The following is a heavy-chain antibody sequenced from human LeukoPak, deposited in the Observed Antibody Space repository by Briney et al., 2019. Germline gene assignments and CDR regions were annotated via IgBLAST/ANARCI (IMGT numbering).Heavy chain of an antibody. CDR1: GGSFSGYY. D-gene: IGHD3-9*01. Sequence: PSETLSLTCAVYGGSFSGYYWSWIRQPPGEGLEWIGEINHSGSTNYNPSLKSRVTISVDTSKNQFSLKLSSVTAADTAVYYCARFRYFDWEAIDYWGQGTLVTVSS. CDR3: ARFRYFDWEAIDY. J-gene: IGHJ4*02. V-gene: IGHV4-34*01. CDR2: INHSGST.